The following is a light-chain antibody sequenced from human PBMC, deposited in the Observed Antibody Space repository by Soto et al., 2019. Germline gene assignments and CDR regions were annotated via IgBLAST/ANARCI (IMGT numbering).Light chain of an antibody. CDR1: QSISSSY. Sequence: EIVLTQSPGTLSLSPGERATLSCRASQSISSSYLAWHQQKPGQAPRVLIYGASSRATGIPDRFSGSGSGTDFTLTISRLEPEDFAVYFCQQYGSPPPSAFGQGTKVEI. V-gene: IGKV3-20*01. J-gene: IGKJ2*01. CDR2: GAS. CDR3: QQYGSPPPSA.